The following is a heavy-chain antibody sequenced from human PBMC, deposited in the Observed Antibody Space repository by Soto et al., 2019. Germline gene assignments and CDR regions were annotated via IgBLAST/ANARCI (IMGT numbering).Heavy chain of an antibody. D-gene: IGHD1-26*01. J-gene: IGHJ4*02. Sequence: SETLSLTCTFSTGSISSSYWSWIRQPPGKGLEWIGYIYYSGSTNYNPSLKSRVTISVDTSKNQFSLILSSVTAADTAVYFCASRVVGATPYFDYWGQGILVT. CDR1: TGSISSSY. V-gene: IGHV4-59*08. CDR3: ASRVVGATPYFDY. CDR2: IYYSGST.